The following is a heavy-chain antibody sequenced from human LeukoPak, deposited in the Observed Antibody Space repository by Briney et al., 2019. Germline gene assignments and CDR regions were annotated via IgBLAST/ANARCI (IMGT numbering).Heavy chain of an antibody. CDR2: IYSGGST. V-gene: IGHV3-66*02. CDR1: GFTVSSNY. D-gene: IGHD3-22*01. CDR3: AREASGYPRYYFDY. Sequence: GGSLRLSCAASGFTVSSNYMSWVRQAPGKGLEWVSVIYSGGSTYYADSVKGRFTISRDNSKNTLYLQMNSLRAEDTAVYYCAREASGYPRYYFDYWGQGTLVTVSS. J-gene: IGHJ4*02.